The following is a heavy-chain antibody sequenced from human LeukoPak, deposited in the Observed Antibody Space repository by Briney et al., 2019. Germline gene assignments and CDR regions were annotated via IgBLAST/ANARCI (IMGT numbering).Heavy chain of an antibody. V-gene: IGHV4-61*02. CDR1: GGSISSGSYY. J-gene: IGHJ4*02. CDR3: TRDEMNYSLDY. D-gene: IGHD1-7*01. CDR2: IYSTGRT. Sequence: KPSQTLSLTCTVSGGSISSGSYYWSWIRQPAGKGLEWIGRIYSTGRTTYNPSLKSRVTMSLDTSKNQFSLNLTSVTAADTAVYYCTRDEMNYSLDYWGRGAPVLASS.